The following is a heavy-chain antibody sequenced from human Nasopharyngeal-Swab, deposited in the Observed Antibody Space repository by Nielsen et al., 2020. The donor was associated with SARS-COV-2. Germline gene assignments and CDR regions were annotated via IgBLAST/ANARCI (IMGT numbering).Heavy chain of an antibody. J-gene: IGHJ6*03. D-gene: IGHD2-15*01. CDR1: GYTFTIYD. CDR2: MNANSGNT. V-gene: IGHV1-8*01. CDR3: ARGADRNVIVVVVAAISYYYMDV. Sequence: ASVKVSCQASGYTFTIYDIIWVRQATGQGLEWMGWMNANSGNTVYAEKFQGRVTMTRNTSISTAYMELSSLRSEDTAVYYCARGADRNVIVVVVAAISYYYMDVWGKGTTVTVSS.